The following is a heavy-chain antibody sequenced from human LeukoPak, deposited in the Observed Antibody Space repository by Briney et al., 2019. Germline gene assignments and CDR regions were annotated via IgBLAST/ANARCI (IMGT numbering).Heavy chain of an antibody. CDR2: TYYRSKWNN. J-gene: IGHJ6*02. V-gene: IGHV6-1*01. Sequence: SQTLSLTCAISGDTVSSNTAAWNWIRQSPSRGLEWLGRTYYRSKWNNDYAVSVQNRITINPDTSKNQFSLQLKSATPEDTAGYYCTRQRSTSPDYYGMDVWGQGTTAPVSS. D-gene: IGHD6-6*01. CDR3: TRQRSTSPDYYGMDV. CDR1: GDTVSSNTAA.